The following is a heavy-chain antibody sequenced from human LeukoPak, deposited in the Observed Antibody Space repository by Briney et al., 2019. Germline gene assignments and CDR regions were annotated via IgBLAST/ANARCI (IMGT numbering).Heavy chain of an antibody. Sequence: ASVKVSCKASGYTFTGYYMHWVRQAPGQGLEWMGWINPNSGGTNYAQKFQGRVTMTRDTSISTAYMELSRLRSDGTAVYYCATPNRYCSSTSCYRDYYGMDVWGQGTTVTVSS. CDR1: GYTFTGYY. J-gene: IGHJ6*02. D-gene: IGHD2-2*01. CDR2: INPNSGGT. CDR3: ATPNRYCSSTSCYRDYYGMDV. V-gene: IGHV1-2*02.